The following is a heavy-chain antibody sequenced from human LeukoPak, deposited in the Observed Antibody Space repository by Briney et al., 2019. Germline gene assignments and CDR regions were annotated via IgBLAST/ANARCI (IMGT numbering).Heavy chain of an antibody. Sequence: SETLPLTCTVSGGSISNYYWSWIRQPPGKALEWIGYIYYTGTTKYNPSLKSRATISLDTSKNQFSLQLTSVTAADTALFFCARGYDIDVWGQGTTVTVSS. CDR2: IYYTGTT. CDR1: GGSISNYY. CDR3: ARGYDIDV. V-gene: IGHV4-59*01. J-gene: IGHJ6*02.